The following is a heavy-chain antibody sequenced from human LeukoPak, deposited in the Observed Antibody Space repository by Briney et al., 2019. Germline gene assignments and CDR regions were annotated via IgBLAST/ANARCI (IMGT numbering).Heavy chain of an antibody. CDR1: GYTFTDYY. Sequence: ASVKVSCKASGYTFTDYYLHWLRQAPGQGLEWVGWMHPNSGGTNYAQNFQGRVTMTRDTSITTAYMELSRLTSDDTAVYYCASLAHFDGSTYYPDFWGQGTLVTVSS. J-gene: IGHJ4*02. CDR2: MHPNSGGT. CDR3: ASLAHFDGSTYYPDF. V-gene: IGHV1-2*02. D-gene: IGHD3-22*01.